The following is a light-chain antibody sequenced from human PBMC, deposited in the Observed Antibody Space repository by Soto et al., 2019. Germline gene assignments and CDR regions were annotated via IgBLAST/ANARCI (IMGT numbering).Light chain of an antibody. CDR2: ATS. Sequence: EIVLTQSPGSLSLSPGEGATLSCRASQSVSTTYLAWYQLKPGQAPRLVIYATSSRAAGIPDRFRGSGSVTDFTLTISSLEPEDVGVYFCQQYGNSPPYSFGQGTKLEIK. V-gene: IGKV3-20*01. J-gene: IGKJ2*03. CDR1: QSVSTTY. CDR3: QQYGNSPPYS.